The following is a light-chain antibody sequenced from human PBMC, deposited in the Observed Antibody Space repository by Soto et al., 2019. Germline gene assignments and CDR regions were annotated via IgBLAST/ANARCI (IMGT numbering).Light chain of an antibody. V-gene: IGLV4-69*01. J-gene: IGLJ3*02. CDR1: SGHSSNA. Sequence: QPVLTQSPSASASLGASVKLTCTLSSGHSSNAIAWHQQQPEKGPRYLMKLTSDGSHSKGDGIPDRFSGSSSGAERYLIISSLQSDDEADYYCQTWGTGIHWVFGGGTQLIVL. CDR2: LTSDGSH. CDR3: QTWGTGIHWV.